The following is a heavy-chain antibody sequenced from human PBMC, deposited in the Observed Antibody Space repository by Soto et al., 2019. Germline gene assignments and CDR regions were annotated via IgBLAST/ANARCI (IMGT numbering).Heavy chain of an antibody. Sequence: SVKVSCKASGYTFTSYGLNWVRRAPGQGLEWMGRIASHDGSTVSAQSFQGRLTLTRDTFTNTAYLELGALTSDDTGLYFCWRNDGDDSTNFWGQGTLVTGSS. V-gene: IGHV1-18*04. CDR1: GYTFTSYG. CDR2: IASHDGST. CDR3: WRNDGDDSTNF. D-gene: IGHD3-22*01. J-gene: IGHJ4*02.